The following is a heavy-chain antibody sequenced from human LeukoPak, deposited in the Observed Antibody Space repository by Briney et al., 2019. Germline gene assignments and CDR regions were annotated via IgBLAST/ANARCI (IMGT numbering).Heavy chain of an antibody. Sequence: PGGSLRLSCAASGFTFGSYAMSWVRQAPGKGLEWVSAISGSGGSTYYADSVKGRFTISRDNSKNTLYLQMNSLRAEDTAVYYCATSLDYSNPVSIYWGQGTLVTVSS. CDR3: ATSLDYSNPVSIY. CDR1: GFTFGSYA. CDR2: ISGSGGST. V-gene: IGHV3-23*01. D-gene: IGHD4-11*01. J-gene: IGHJ4*02.